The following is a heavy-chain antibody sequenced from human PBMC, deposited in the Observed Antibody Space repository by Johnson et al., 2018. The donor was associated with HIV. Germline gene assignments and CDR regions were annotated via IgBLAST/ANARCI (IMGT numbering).Heavy chain of an antibody. J-gene: IGHJ3*02. Sequence: QVQLVESGGGVVQPGGSLRLSGAASGFTFSSYGMHWVRQAPGKGLEWVAFIRYDGSNKYYADSVKGRFTISRDNSKNTLYLQMESLRADDTTLYYCARDKDYGGNHDAFDIWGQGTMVTVSS. V-gene: IGHV3-30*02. CDR2: IRYDGSNK. D-gene: IGHD4-23*01. CDR1: GFTFSSYG. CDR3: ARDKDYGGNHDAFDI.